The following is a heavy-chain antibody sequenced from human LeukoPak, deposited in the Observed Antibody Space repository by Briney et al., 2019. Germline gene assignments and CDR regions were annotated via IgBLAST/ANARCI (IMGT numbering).Heavy chain of an antibody. D-gene: IGHD6-6*01. V-gene: IGHV1-46*03. Sequence: ASVKVSCKTSGYTFTNDYIHWVRQAPGQGLEWMGMINPGDGSTTYAQKLQGRLTMTRDTSTSTLSMELSSLRSGETAVFYCTRVAQLVFDHWGQGTLVTVSS. CDR2: INPGDGST. J-gene: IGHJ4*02. CDR3: TRVAQLVFDH. CDR1: GYTFTNDY.